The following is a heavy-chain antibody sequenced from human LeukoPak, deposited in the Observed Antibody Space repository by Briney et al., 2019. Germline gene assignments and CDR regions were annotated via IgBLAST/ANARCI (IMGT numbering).Heavy chain of an antibody. D-gene: IGHD3-16*02. CDR1: GYTLTELS. CDR2: FDPEDGET. V-gene: IGHV1-24*01. J-gene: IGHJ5*02. Sequence: ASVKVSCKVSGYTLTELSMHWVRQAPGKGLEWMGGFDPEDGETIYAQKFQGRVTITRNTSISTAYMELSSLRSEDTAVYYCARAINFMITFGGVIVRGINWFDPWGQGTLVTVSS. CDR3: ARAINFMITFGGVIVRGINWFDP.